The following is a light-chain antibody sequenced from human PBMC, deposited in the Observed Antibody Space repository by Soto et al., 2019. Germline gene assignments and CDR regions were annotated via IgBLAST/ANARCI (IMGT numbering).Light chain of an antibody. CDR2: DVS. CDR3: SSYTSSSTVV. Sequence: QSVLTQPASVSGSPGQSITFSCTGTSSDVGAYNYVSWYQQHPGKAPKLLIYDVSNRPSGVSNRFSGSKSGNTASLTISGLQAEDEADYYCSSYTSSSTVVFGGGTKLTVL. J-gene: IGLJ2*01. CDR1: SSDVGAYNY. V-gene: IGLV2-14*01.